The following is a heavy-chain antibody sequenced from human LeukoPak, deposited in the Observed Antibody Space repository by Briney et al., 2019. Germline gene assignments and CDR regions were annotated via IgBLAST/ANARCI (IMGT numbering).Heavy chain of an antibody. Sequence: TSSETLSLTCTVSGGSISSYYWSWIRQPAGKGLEWIGRIYTSGSTNYNPSLKSRVTMSVDTSKSQFSLKLSSVTAADTAVYYCARMERGWYPYYFDYWGQGTLVTVSS. CDR1: GGSISSYY. V-gene: IGHV4-4*07. CDR2: IYTSGST. CDR3: ARMERGWYPYYFDY. J-gene: IGHJ4*02. D-gene: IGHD6-19*01.